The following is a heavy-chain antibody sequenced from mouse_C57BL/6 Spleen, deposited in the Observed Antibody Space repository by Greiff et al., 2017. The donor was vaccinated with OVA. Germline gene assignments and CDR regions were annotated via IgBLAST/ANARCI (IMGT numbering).Heavy chain of an antibody. J-gene: IGHJ1*03. CDR2: ISDGGSYT. CDR1: GFTFSSYA. CDR3: ASYYDYAGGYFDV. V-gene: IGHV5-4*03. D-gene: IGHD2-4*01. Sequence: EVKLMESGGGLVKPGGSLKLSCAASGFTFSSYAMSWVRQTPEKRLEWVATISDGGSYTYYPDNVKGRFTISRDNAKNNLYLQMSHLKSEDTAVYYCASYYDYAGGYFDVWGTGTTVTVSS.